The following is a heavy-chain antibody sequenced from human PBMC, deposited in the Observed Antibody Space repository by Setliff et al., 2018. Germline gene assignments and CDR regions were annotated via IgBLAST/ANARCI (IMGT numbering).Heavy chain of an antibody. CDR2: INPGNGNT. V-gene: IGHV1-3*01. CDR3: ARDSVTLGQLERRGGFRYYDMDV. D-gene: IGHD1-1*01. CDR1: GYTFTNYA. Sequence: ASVKVSCKASGYTFTNYALHWVRQAPGQRLEWMGWINPGNGNTKYSQKFQGRVTITRDTSASTAYMELSSLISEDTAVYLCARDSVTLGQLERRGGFRYYDMDVWGQGTTVTVSS. J-gene: IGHJ6*02.